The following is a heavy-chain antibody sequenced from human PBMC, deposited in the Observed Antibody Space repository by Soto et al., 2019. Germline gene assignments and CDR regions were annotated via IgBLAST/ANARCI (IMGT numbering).Heavy chain of an antibody. D-gene: IGHD2-2*01. CDR2: IIPISGTA. CDR3: ARSQGSSTSLEIYYYYYYGMDV. CDR1: GGTFSSYA. J-gene: IGHJ6*02. Sequence: QVQLVQSGAEVKKPGSSVKVSCKASGGTFSSYAISWVRQAPGQGLEWMGGIIPISGTANYAQKFQGRVTITADESTSTDYMELISLRSEDTAVYYCARSQGSSTSLEIYYYYYYGMDVWGQGTTVTVSS. V-gene: IGHV1-69*01.